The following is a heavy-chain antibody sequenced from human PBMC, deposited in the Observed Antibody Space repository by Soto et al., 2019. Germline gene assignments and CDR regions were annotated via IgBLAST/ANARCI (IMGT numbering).Heavy chain of an antibody. Sequence: AASVKVSCKASGYTFTSYDINWVRQATGQGLEWMGWMNPNSGNTGYAQKFQGRVTMTRNTSISTAYMELSSLRSEDTAVYYCASLTRYCSSTSCYTRKPYYYYGMDVWGQGTTVTVSS. J-gene: IGHJ6*02. V-gene: IGHV1-8*01. D-gene: IGHD2-2*02. CDR3: ASLTRYCSSTSCYTRKPYYYYGMDV. CDR2: MNPNSGNT. CDR1: GYTFTSYD.